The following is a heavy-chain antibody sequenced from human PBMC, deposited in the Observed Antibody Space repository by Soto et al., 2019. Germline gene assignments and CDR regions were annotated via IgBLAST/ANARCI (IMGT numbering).Heavy chain of an antibody. CDR3: ARDGGRNSGGIDY. V-gene: IGHV1-69*01. J-gene: IGHJ4*02. CDR1: GGTFSSSS. D-gene: IGHD1-26*01. CDR2: IIPIFGTA. Sequence: QVQLVQSGSEVKKPGSSVKVSCKASGGTFSSSSINWVRQAPGQGLEWMGEIIPIFGTANYAQKFQGRVKITSDESTSTAYIELSSLRSEDTGVYYGARDGGRNSGGIDYWGQGTLVTVSS.